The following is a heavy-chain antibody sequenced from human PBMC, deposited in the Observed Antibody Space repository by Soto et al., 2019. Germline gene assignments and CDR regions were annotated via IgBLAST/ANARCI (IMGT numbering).Heavy chain of an antibody. V-gene: IGHV1-69*06. CDR1: GGTFSSYA. CDR3: ASWDGGNVQDYYYYGMDV. J-gene: IGHJ6*02. Sequence: QVQLVQSGAEVKKPGSSVKVSCKASGGTFSSYAISWVRQAPGQGLEWMGGIIPIFGTANYAQKFQGRVTITADKSTSTAYMELSSLRSEDTAVYYGASWDGGNVQDYYYYGMDVWGQGTTVTVSS. D-gene: IGHD2-15*01. CDR2: IIPIFGTA.